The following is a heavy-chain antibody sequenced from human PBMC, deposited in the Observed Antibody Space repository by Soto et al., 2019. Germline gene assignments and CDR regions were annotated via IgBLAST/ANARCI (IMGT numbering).Heavy chain of an antibody. CDR2: INAGNDNT. V-gene: IGHV1-3*05. J-gene: IGHJ6*02. CDR1: GYTLTSHD. D-gene: IGHD1-1*01. Sequence: VQLVQSGAEETRPGASVKVSCKASGYTLTSHDMHWVRQAPGQRLEWMGWINAGNDNTQFSQKFQGRVTITRDTSASTVYMELSGLRSEDTAVYYCARYNWDAPSYYGMDVWGQGTTVTVSS. CDR3: ARYNWDAPSYYGMDV.